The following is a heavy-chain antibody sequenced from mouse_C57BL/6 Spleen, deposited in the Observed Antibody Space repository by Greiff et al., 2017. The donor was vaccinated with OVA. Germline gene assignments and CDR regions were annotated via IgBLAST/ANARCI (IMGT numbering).Heavy chain of an antibody. CDR3: HYGRYAMDY. V-gene: IGHV1-82*01. CDR1: GYAFSSSW. Sequence: VQLQQSGPELVKPGASVKISCKASGYAFSSSWMNWVKQRPGKGLEWIGRIYPGDGDTNYNGKFKGKATLTADKSSSTAYMQLSGLTAEDSAVYFGHYGRYAMDYWGQGTSVTVSS. J-gene: IGHJ4*01. D-gene: IGHD1-1*01. CDR2: IYPGDGDT.